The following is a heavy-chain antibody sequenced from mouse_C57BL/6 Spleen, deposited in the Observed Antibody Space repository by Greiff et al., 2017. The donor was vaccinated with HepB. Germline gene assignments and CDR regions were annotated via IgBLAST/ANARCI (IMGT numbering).Heavy chain of an antibody. J-gene: IGHJ4*01. D-gene: IGHD2-3*01. CDR2: INPGSGGT. CDR3: ARRYDGYYYAMDY. Sequence: VQLQQSGAELVRPGPSVKVSCKASGYAFTNYLIEWVKQRPGQGLEWIGVINPGSGGTNYNEKFKGKATLTADKSSSTAYMKLSRLTSEDSAVYFCARRYDGYYYAMDYWGQGTSVTVSS. V-gene: IGHV1-54*01. CDR1: GYAFTNYL.